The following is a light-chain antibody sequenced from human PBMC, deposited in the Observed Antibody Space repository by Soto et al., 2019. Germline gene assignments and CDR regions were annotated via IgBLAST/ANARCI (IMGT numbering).Light chain of an antibody. J-gene: IGKJ1*01. CDR1: QSLVYSDGNTY. CDR3: IHFSHFPRT. CDR2: QVS. V-gene: IGKV2-24*01. Sequence: VLTQTPLSSPVTLGQPASISCRSSQSLVYSDGNTYLSWLQQRPGQPPRLLIYQVSNRCSGDPDRFSGSGAGTDVTLKISRVEAEDVGVYSSIHFSHFPRTFGQGTKVAIK.